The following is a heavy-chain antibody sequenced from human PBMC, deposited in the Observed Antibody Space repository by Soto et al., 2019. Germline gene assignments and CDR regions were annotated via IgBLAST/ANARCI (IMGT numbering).Heavy chain of an antibody. Sequence: PSETLSLTCAVSGGSISSSNWWSWVRQPPGKGLEWIGEIYHSGSTNYNPSLKSRVTISVDKSKNQFSPKLSSVTAADTAVYYCARDPKGVYYDSSGYPPDYYYYGMAVWGQGTTVTVSS. V-gene: IGHV4-4*02. CDR2: IYHSGST. D-gene: IGHD3-22*01. J-gene: IGHJ6*02. CDR3: ARDPKGVYYDSSGYPPDYYYYGMAV. CDR1: GGSISSSNW.